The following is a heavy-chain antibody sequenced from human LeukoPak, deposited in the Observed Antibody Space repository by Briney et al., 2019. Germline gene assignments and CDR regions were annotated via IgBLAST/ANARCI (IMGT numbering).Heavy chain of an antibody. CDR2: INRDGSEK. Sequence: GGSLRLSCAASEFTFSSYWMSWVRQAPGEGLEWVAVINRDGSEKHYVYSVKGRFTISRDNAKNSLFLQMNSLRAEDTALYYCARDYYGSADYWGQGTLVTVSS. J-gene: IGHJ4*02. V-gene: IGHV3-7*04. D-gene: IGHD3-10*01. CDR3: ARDYYGSADY. CDR1: EFTFSSYW.